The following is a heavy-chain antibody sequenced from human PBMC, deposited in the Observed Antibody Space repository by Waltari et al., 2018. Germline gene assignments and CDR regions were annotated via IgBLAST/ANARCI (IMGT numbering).Heavy chain of an antibody. D-gene: IGHD6-13*01. V-gene: IGHV3-53*01. J-gene: IGHJ4*02. CDR3: ATDRSWSLDY. CDR1: GITVSSKY. Sequence: EVQLVQSGGGLIQPGGSLRLSCAVSGITVSSKYMSWVGQAPGKGLEWVALNYTGGKTYYAESVKGRFTIARDTSKNALHLQMNGLRAEDTAVYYCATDRSWSLDYWGQGTLVTVYS. CDR2: NYTGGKT.